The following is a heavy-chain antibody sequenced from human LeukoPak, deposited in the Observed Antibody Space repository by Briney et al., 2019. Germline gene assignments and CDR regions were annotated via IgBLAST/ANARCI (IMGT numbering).Heavy chain of an antibody. J-gene: IGHJ5*02. CDR1: GGSFSGYY. V-gene: IGHV4-34*01. Sequence: SETLSLTCAVYGGSFSGYYWSWIRQPPGKGLEWIGEINHSGSTNYNPSLKSRVTISVDTSKSQFSLKLSSVTAADTAVYYCARGFTYDFWSGYPIFDPWGQGTLVTVSS. CDR2: INHSGST. CDR3: ARGFTYDFWSGYPIFDP. D-gene: IGHD3-3*01.